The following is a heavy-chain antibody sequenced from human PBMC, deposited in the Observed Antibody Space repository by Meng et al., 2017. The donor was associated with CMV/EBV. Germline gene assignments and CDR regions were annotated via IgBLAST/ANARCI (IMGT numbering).Heavy chain of an antibody. D-gene: IGHD4-17*01. Sequence: GESLKISCAASGFTFDDYGMSWVRQAPGKGLEWVSGINWNGGSTGYADSVKGRFTISRDNSKNTLYLQMNSLRAEDTAVYYCAKLLGAYGDYAWGQGTLVTVSS. J-gene: IGHJ5*02. CDR2: INWNGGST. V-gene: IGHV3-20*04. CDR1: GFTFDDYG. CDR3: AKLLGAYGDYA.